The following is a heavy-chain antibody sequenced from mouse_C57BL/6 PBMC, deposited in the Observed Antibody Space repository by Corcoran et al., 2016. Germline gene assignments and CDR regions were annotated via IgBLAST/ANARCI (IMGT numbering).Heavy chain of an antibody. CDR2: IDPEDGDT. Sequence: EVQLQQSGAELVRPGASVKLFCTASGFNIKDYYMHWVKQRPEQGLEWIGRIDPEDGDTEYAPKFQGKATMTADTSSNTAYLQLSSLTSEDTAVYYCTTYGSSGYAMDYWGQGTSVTVSS. J-gene: IGHJ4*01. D-gene: IGHD1-1*01. CDR3: TTYGSSGYAMDY. V-gene: IGHV14-1*01. CDR1: GFNIKDYY.